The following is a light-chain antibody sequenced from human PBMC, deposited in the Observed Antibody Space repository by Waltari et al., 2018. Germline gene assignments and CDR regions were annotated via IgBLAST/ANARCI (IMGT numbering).Light chain of an antibody. CDR1: QSISTW. J-gene: IGKJ4*01. V-gene: IGKV1-5*03. CDR3: QQHNGY. CDR2: KAS. Sequence: DIQMTQSPSTLSASVGDRVTITCRASQSISTWLAWCQQKPGKAPKVLIYKASNLETGVPSRFSGSGSGTEFTLTISSLQPDDFATYYCQQHNGYFGGGTRVEIK.